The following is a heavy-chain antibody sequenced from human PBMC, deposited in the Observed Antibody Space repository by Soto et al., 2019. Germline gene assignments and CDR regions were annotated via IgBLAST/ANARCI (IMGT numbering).Heavy chain of an antibody. V-gene: IGHV1-2*02. Sequence: ASVKVSCKASGYTFTGYYMHWVRQAPGQGLEWMGWINPNSGGTNYAQKFQGRVTMTRDTSISTAYMELSRLRSDDTAVYYCATEWVMTTVNDYYYYGMDVWGQGTTVTVS. CDR3: ATEWVMTTVNDYYYYGMDV. CDR1: GYTFTGYY. J-gene: IGHJ6*02. CDR2: INPNSGGT. D-gene: IGHD4-17*01.